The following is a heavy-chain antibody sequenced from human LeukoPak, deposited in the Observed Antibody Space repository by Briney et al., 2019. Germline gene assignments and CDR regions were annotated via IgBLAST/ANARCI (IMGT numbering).Heavy chain of an antibody. V-gene: IGHV1-2*02. CDR3: ARDKGVWSVYFDY. CDR2: INPNSGGT. Sequence: GAPVKLSCKASGYTFTGSDMHWVRPAPGQGLGWRGWINPNSGGTNYAQKFQGRVTMTRDTSISTAYMELSRLRSDDTAVYYCARDKGVWSVYFDYWGQGTLVSVSS. D-gene: IGHD3-3*01. CDR1: GYTFTGSD. J-gene: IGHJ4*02.